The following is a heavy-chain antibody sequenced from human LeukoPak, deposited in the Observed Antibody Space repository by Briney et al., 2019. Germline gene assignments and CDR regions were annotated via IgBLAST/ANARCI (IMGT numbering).Heavy chain of an antibody. CDR1: GFRFSDYS. CDR2: IKEDGSVK. Sequence: QPGRSLRLSCAASGFRFSDYSMNWVRQAPGKGLEWVANIKEDGSVKNYVDSVRGRFTISRDNAKNSLYLELSSLRAEDTAVYYCARDSGYNALDVWGQGTMVTVSS. CDR3: ARDSGYNALDV. D-gene: IGHD3-22*01. J-gene: IGHJ3*01. V-gene: IGHV3-7*01.